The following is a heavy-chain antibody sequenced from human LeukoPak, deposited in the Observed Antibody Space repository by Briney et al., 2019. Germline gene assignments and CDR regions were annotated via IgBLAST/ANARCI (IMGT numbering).Heavy chain of an antibody. CDR1: GGTFSSYA. CDR2: IIPIFGTA. Sequence: SVKVSCKASGGTFSSYAISWVRQAPGQGLEWMGGIIPIFGTANYAQKFQGRVTITADESTSTAYMELSSLRSEDTAVYYCALEDYGGNSEVFDYWGQGTLVTVSS. CDR3: ALEDYGGNSEVFDY. D-gene: IGHD4-23*01. V-gene: IGHV1-69*01. J-gene: IGHJ4*02.